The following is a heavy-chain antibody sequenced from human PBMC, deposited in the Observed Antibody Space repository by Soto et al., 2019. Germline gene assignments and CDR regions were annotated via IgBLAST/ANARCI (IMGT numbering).Heavy chain of an antibody. Sequence: ESGGGVVQPGRSLRLSCAASGFTFSSYAMHWVRQAPGKGLEWVAVISYDGSNKYYADSVKGRFTISRDNSKNTLYLQMNSLRAEDTAVYYCARDREVTYYDFWSGYSIDYWGQGTLVTVSS. CDR3: ARDREVTYYDFWSGYSIDY. CDR2: ISYDGSNK. D-gene: IGHD3-3*01. J-gene: IGHJ4*02. V-gene: IGHV3-30-3*01. CDR1: GFTFSSYA.